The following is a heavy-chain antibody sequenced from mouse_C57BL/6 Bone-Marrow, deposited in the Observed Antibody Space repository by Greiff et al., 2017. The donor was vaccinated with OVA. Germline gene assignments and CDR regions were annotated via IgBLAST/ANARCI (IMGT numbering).Heavy chain of an antibody. CDR1: GYTFTSYW. V-gene: IGHV1-69*01. J-gene: IGHJ3*01. CDR2: IDPSDSYT. CDR3: AREDTGVYGSGEFWAY. D-gene: IGHD1-1*01. Sequence: VQLQQPGAELVMPGASVKLSCKASGYTFTSYWMHWVKQRPGQGLEWIGEIDPSDSYTNYNQKFKGKSTLTVDKSSSTAYMQLSSLTSEDSAVYYCAREDTGVYGSGEFWAYWGQGTLVTVSA.